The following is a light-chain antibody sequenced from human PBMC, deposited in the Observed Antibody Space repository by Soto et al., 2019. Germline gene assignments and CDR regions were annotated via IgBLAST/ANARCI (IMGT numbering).Light chain of an antibody. CDR1: QTISSW. CDR3: QHYNSYSEA. V-gene: IGKV1-5*03. Sequence: IQIAQSPSTLSGSLGDRVTLPFRASQTISSWLAWYQQKPGKAPKLLIYKASTLKSGVPSRFSGSGSGTEFTLTISSLQPDDFATYYCQHYNSYSEAFGQGTKVDI. CDR2: KAS. J-gene: IGKJ1*01.